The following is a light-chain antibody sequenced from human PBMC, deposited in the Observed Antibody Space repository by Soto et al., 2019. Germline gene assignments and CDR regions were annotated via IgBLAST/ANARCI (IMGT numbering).Light chain of an antibody. CDR2: DAS. V-gene: IGKV1-8*01. J-gene: IGKJ1*01. Sequence: AIRMTQSPSSLSASTGERVTITCRASQGISSYLAWYQQKPGKAPKLLIYDASNLGSGLPSRFSGSGSGTDFTLTISGLQPDDFTTYYCQQYTSYSRAFDQGTKVDIK. CDR3: QQYTSYSRA. CDR1: QGISSY.